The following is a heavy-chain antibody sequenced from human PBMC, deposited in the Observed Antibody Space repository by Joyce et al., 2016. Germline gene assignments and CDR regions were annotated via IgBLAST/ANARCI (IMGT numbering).Heavy chain of an antibody. V-gene: IGHV3-72*01. CDR2: YRNKANRYTT. D-gene: IGHD3-10*01. Sequence: EVQLLESGGGLVKPGESLRLYCTASGFTFHDYYMDWVPQSQGKVRKWVARYRNKANRYTTEYAASVRGRLSISRDDSKNSLYLQMNSLKTEDTAGYFCDRVLFRNDSYGSVDYWGQGTLVTVSS. J-gene: IGHJ4*02. CDR3: DRVLFRNDSYGSVDY. CDR1: GFTFHDYY.